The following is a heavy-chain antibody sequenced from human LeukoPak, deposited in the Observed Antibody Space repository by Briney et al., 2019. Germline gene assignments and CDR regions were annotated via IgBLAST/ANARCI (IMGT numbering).Heavy chain of an antibody. J-gene: IGHJ4*02. D-gene: IGHD6-13*01. CDR3: AKDLPPRSS. V-gene: IGHV3-30*18. CDR2: ISDDRSNK. Sequence: PGGSLRLSCAASGFTFSSYDMHWVRQASGKGLEWVAVISDDRSNKYYADSVKGRFTISRDNSKNTLYLQMNSLRAEDTAVYYCAKDLPPRSSWGQGTLVTVSS. CDR1: GFTFSSYD.